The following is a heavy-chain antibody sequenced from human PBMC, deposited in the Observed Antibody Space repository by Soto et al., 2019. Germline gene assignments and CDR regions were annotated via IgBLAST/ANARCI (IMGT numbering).Heavy chain of an antibody. CDR1: GFTFSSYD. V-gene: IGHV3-30*03. CDR2: ISFDGSDE. D-gene: IGHD6-19*01. CDR3: ARVQVDDSVWYYYY. Sequence: QVQLVEAGGGVVQPGRSLRLSCAASGFTFSSYDMHWVRQAPGKGLEWVAVISFDGSDEYYADSVKSRFTITRDNSKNNQYLEMNSSRTEDTARYYCARVQVDDSVWYYYYWGQGTLVTVSS. J-gene: IGHJ4*02.